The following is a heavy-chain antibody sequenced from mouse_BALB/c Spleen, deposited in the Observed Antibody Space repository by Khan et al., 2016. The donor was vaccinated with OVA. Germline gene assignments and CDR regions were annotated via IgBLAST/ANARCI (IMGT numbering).Heavy chain of an antibody. D-gene: IGHD2-1*01. V-gene: IGHV1S137*01. CDR1: GYTFTDYA. CDR3: ARGNGNSRFAY. CDR2: ISTYYGDA. J-gene: IGHJ3*01. Sequence: QIQLVQSGAELVRPGVSVKISCKGSGYTFTDYAMHWVKQSHAKSLEWIGVISTYYGDATYNQKFKGKATMTVDKSSSTAYMELARLTSEDSAIYYGARGNGNSRFAYWGQGTLVTVSA.